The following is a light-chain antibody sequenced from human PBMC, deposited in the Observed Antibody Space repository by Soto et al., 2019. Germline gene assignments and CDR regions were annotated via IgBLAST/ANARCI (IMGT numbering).Light chain of an antibody. CDR2: AAS. CDR1: QSINTY. J-gene: IGKJ1*01. Sequence: IQVTQSPSSLSASVGDRVTITCRASQSINTYLSWYQQKPGRAPKHLINAASSLQTGVPSRFSGSGSGTDFTLTISSLQPEGFATYYCQQTYGTPRTFGHGTKVDIK. CDR3: QQTYGTPRT. V-gene: IGKV1-39*01.